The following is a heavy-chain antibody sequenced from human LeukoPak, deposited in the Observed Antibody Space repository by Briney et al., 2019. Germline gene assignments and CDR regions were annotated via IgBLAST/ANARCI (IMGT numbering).Heavy chain of an antibody. Sequence: ASVKVSCKASGYTFTGFHMHWVRQAPGQGHEWMGGIIPIFGTANYAQKFQGRVTSTADKPSSTAYMELSSLRAEDTAVYYCARDLVGSHTSYSSGAWDYWGQGTLVTVSS. J-gene: IGHJ4*02. V-gene: IGHV1-69*06. CDR3: ARDLVGSHTSYSSGAWDY. D-gene: IGHD3-9*01. CDR2: IIPIFGTA. CDR1: GYTFTGFH.